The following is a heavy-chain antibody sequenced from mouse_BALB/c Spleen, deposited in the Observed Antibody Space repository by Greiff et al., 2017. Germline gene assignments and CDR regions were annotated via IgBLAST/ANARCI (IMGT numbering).Heavy chain of an antibody. CDR1: GFTFSSYG. D-gene: IGHD1-2*01. CDR3: ARVPHYYGYTYYFDY. CDR2: INSNGGST. V-gene: IGHV5-6-3*01. J-gene: IGHJ2*01. Sequence: EVMLVESGGGLVQPGGSLKLSCAASGFTFSSYGMSWVRQTPDKRLELVATINSNGGSTYYPDSVKGRFTISRDNAKNTLYLQMSSLKSEDTAMYYCARVPHYYGYTYYFDYWGQGTTLTVSS.